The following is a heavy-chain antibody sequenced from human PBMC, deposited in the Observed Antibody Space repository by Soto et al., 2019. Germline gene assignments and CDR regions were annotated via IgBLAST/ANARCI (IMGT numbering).Heavy chain of an antibody. D-gene: IGHD2-8*01. J-gene: IGHJ6*02. V-gene: IGHV3-30-3*01. CDR3: ARAHRPVLQRGMDV. CDR1: GFTFSSYA. Sequence: VHLVESGGGVVQPGRSLRLSCAASGFTFSSYAMHWVRQAPGTGLEWVAVISYDGSNKYYADSVKGRFTISRDNSTNTLYLQMNSLRAEDTAVYYCARAHRPVLQRGMDVWGQGTTVTVSS. CDR2: ISYDGSNK.